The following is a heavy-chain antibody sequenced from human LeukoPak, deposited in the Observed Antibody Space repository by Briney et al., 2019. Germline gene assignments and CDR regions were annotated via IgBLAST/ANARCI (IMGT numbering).Heavy chain of an antibody. CDR2: INPNSGGT. CDR1: GYTFTVYY. CDR3: AFGIQLWLRGARGAFDI. J-gene: IGHJ3*02. V-gene: IGHV1-2*02. D-gene: IGHD5-18*01. Sequence: ASVKVSCKASGYTFTVYYMHWVRQAPGQGVEWMGWINPNSGGTNYAQRCQGRVTMTRDTSISTAYMELSRLRSDDTAVYYCAFGIQLWLRGARGAFDIWGQGTMVTVSS.